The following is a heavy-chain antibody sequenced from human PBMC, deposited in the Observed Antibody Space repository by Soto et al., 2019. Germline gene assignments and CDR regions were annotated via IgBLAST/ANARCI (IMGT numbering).Heavy chain of an antibody. CDR2: ISGTADST. V-gene: IGHV3-23*01. CDR1: GFTFSSYA. CDR3: AKDRLPTDDD. Sequence: PGGSLRLSCAASGFTFSSYAMSWVRQAPGKGLEWVSAISGTADSTYYADSVKGRFTISRDNSKNTLYLQMNSLRAEDTAVYYCAKDRLPTDDDWGQGTLVTVSS. D-gene: IGHD1-1*01. J-gene: IGHJ4*02.